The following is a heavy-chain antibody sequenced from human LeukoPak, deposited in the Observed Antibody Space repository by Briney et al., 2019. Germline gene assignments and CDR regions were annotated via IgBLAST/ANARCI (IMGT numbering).Heavy chain of an antibody. D-gene: IGHD4-17*01. V-gene: IGHV3-21*01. J-gene: IGHJ3*02. Sequence: PGGSLRLSCAASGFTFSSYWMSWARQAPGKGLEWVSSISSSSSYIYYADSVKGRFTISRDNAKNSLYLQMNSLRAEDTAVYYCARDFRMTTVTPVAFDIWGQGTMVTVSS. CDR2: ISSSSSYI. CDR3: ARDFRMTTVTPVAFDI. CDR1: GFTFSSYW.